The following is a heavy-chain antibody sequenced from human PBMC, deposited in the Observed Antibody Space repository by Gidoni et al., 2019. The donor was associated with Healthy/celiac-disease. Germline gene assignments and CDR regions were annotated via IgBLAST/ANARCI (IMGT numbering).Heavy chain of an antibody. CDR1: GGSISSYY. CDR3: ARDIVNYYDSSGSNRGWFDP. CDR2: IYYSGST. V-gene: IGHV4-59*01. J-gene: IGHJ5*02. D-gene: IGHD3-22*01. Sequence: QVQLQESGPGLVKLSETLSLTCTVSGGSISSYYWSWIRQPPGKGLEWIGYIYYSGSTNYNPSLKSRVTISVDTSKNQFSLKLSSVTAADTAVYYCARDIVNYYDSSGSNRGWFDPWGQGTLVTVSS.